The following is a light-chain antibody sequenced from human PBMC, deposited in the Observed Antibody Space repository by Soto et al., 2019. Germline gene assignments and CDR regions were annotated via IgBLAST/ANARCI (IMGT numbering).Light chain of an antibody. CDR1: TNDVGLYNY. J-gene: IGLJ1*01. Sequence: QSVLTQPASVSGSPGQSITISCTGTTNDVGLYNYVSWYQRHPGKAPKLVIYDVTNRPSGVSYRFSGSKSGNTASLTISGLQVEDEAEYYCSSYTITTSYVFGTGTKVT. V-gene: IGLV2-14*01. CDR2: DVT. CDR3: SSYTITTSYV.